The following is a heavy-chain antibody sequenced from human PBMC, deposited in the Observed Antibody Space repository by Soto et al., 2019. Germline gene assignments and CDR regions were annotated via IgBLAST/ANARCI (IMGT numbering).Heavy chain of an antibody. V-gene: IGHV3-21*01. CDR3: ARGSRTGGRRGVQNGDY. Sequence: EVQLVESGGGLVKPGGSLRLSCAASGFTFSSYSMNWVRQAPGKGLEWVSSISSSSSYIYYADSVKGRFTISRDNAKNSLYLQMNSLRAEDTAVYYCARGSRTGGRRGVQNGDYWGQGTLVTVSS. D-gene: IGHD3-10*01. J-gene: IGHJ4*02. CDR1: GFTFSSYS. CDR2: ISSSSSYI.